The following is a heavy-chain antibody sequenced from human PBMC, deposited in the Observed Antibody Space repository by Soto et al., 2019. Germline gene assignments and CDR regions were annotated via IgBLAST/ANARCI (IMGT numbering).Heavy chain of an antibody. CDR2: ISSSSSYI. V-gene: IGHV3-21*01. J-gene: IGHJ4*02. Sequence: EVQLVESGGGLVKPGGSLRLSCAASGFTFSSYSMNWVRQAPGKGLEWVSSISSSSSYIYYADSVKGRFTISRDNAKNSLYLQMNSLSAEDTAVYYCARDRVVAASSCFDYWGQGTLVTVSS. D-gene: IGHD2-15*01. CDR1: GFTFSSYS. CDR3: ARDRVVAASSCFDY.